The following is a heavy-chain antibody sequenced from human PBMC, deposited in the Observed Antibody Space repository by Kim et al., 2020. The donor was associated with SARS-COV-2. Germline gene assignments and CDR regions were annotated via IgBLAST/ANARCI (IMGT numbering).Heavy chain of an antibody. V-gene: IGHV4-30-2*01. D-gene: IGHD5-12*01. Sequence: GTTSYNPPLKGRVPVSVDRSENQFSLNVTSVTAADTAVYYCARVDGYDFDHWGQGTLVTVSS. CDR2: GTT. J-gene: IGHJ4*02. CDR3: ARVDGYDFDH.